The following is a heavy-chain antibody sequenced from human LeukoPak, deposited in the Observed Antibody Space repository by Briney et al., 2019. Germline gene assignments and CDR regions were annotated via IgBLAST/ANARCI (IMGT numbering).Heavy chain of an antibody. D-gene: IGHD4-11*01. CDR1: GYTFTGYY. CDR3: ARDSLNDTVTTH. Sequence: GASVKVSCKASGYTFTGYYMHWVRQAPGQGLEWMGRINPNSGGTNYAQKFQGRVTITADKSTSTAYMELSSLRSEDTAVYYCARDSLNDTVTTHWGQGTLVTVSS. CDR2: INPNSGGT. V-gene: IGHV1-2*06. J-gene: IGHJ4*02.